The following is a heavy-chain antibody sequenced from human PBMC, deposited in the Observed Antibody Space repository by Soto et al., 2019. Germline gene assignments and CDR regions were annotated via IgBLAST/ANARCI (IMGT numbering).Heavy chain of an antibody. Sequence: WGSLRLSCASSESAYRGDPMSWNHQAPGKGLEWVSAISGSGGSTYYADSVKGRFTISRDNSKNTLYLQVNSLRAEDTAVYYCAKDLGIAAVPFDPWGQGTLVTVSS. CDR3: AKDLGIAAVPFDP. D-gene: IGHD6-13*01. CDR1: ESAYRGDP. CDR2: ISGSGGST. J-gene: IGHJ5*02. V-gene: IGHV3-23*01.